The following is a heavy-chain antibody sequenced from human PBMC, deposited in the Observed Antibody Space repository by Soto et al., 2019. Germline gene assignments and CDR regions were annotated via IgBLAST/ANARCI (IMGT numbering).Heavy chain of an antibody. V-gene: IGHV1-24*01. Sequence: KGLEWMGGFDPEDGETIYAQKFQGRVTMTRDTSTSTAYMELSSLRAEDTAVYYCARVGGLDWVLYDAFDIWGQGTMLSVSS. CDR2: FDPEDGET. J-gene: IGHJ3*02. CDR3: ARVGGLDWVLYDAFDI. D-gene: IGHD3-9*01.